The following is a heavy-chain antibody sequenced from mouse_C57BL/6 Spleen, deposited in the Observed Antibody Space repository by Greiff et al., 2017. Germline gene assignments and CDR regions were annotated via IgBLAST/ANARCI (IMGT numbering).Heavy chain of an antibody. D-gene: IGHD2-3*01. V-gene: IGHV1-59*01. CDR2: IDPSDSYT. CDR1: GYTFTCYW. Sequence: VQLQQPGAELVRPGTSVKLSCKASGYTFTCYWMHWVKQRPGQGLEWIGVIDPSDSYTNYNQKFKGKATLTVDTSSSTAYMQLSSLTSGDSAVYYCARGVYDGCCDAMDYWGQGTSVTVSS. CDR3: ARGVYDGCCDAMDY. J-gene: IGHJ4*01.